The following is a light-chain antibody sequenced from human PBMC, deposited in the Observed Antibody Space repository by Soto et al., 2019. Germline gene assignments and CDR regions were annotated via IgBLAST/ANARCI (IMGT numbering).Light chain of an antibody. J-gene: IGLJ1*01. V-gene: IGLV2-14*01. CDR3: SSYTSSSTLAV. CDR2: EVS. CDR1: SSDVGGYNY. Sequence: QSALTQPASVSGSPGQSITISCTGTSSDVGGYNYVSWYQQHPGKAPKLMIYEVSNRPSGVSNRFSGSKSGNTASLTISGLQAXXXADXYCSSYTSSSTLAVFGTGTKLTVL.